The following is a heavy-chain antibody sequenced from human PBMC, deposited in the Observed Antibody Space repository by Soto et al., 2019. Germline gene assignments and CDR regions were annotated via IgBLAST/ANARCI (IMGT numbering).Heavy chain of an antibody. V-gene: IGHV3-30-3*01. Sequence: GGSLRLSCAASVFTFISYAVHWVRQAPGKGLEWVAVISHDGSNKYYADSVKGRFTISRDNSKNTLYLQMNSLRAEDTAVYYCARDANYYDSRGPVLYWGQGTLVTVSS. CDR3: ARDANYYDSRGPVLY. CDR2: ISHDGSNK. J-gene: IGHJ4*02. CDR1: VFTFISYA. D-gene: IGHD3-22*01.